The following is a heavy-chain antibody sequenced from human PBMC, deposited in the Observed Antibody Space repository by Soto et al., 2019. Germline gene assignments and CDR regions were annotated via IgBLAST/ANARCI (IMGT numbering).Heavy chain of an antibody. D-gene: IGHD6-19*01. CDR2: ISGSGGST. CDR1: GFTFSSYA. Sequence: GGSLRLSCAASGFTFSSYAMSWVRQAPGKGLEWVSAISGSGGSTYYADSVKGRFTISRDNSKNTLYLQMNSLRAEDTAVYYRAKGSTEYSSGWYGAFDIWGQGTMVTVSS. V-gene: IGHV3-23*01. CDR3: AKGSTEYSSGWYGAFDI. J-gene: IGHJ3*02.